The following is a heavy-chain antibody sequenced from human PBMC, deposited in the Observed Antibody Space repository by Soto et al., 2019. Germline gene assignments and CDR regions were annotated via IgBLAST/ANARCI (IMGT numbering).Heavy chain of an antibody. V-gene: IGHV3-23*01. CDR1: GFTFSSYA. J-gene: IGHJ4*02. D-gene: IGHD2-2*01. CDR2: VSGSGGNS. Sequence: GGSLRLSCAASGFTFSSYAMSWVRQAPGKGPEWVSAVSGSGGNSYYADSVKGRFTISRDNSKNTLYVQMNSLRAEDTAVYYCAKTPRYCSGTSCYAGYFDYWGQGTLVTVSS. CDR3: AKTPRYCSGTSCYAGYFDY.